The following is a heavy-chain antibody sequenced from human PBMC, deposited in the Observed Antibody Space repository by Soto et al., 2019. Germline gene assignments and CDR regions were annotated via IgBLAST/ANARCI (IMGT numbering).Heavy chain of an antibody. Sequence: SQTLSLTCAISGDSVSSNSAAWNWIRQSPSRGLEWLGRTYYRFKWYNEYAVSVKSRITIKPDTSKNQFSLQLNSVIPEDTAVYYCAGMQDGALAYWGQGTLVTVSS. J-gene: IGHJ4*02. CDR3: AGMQDGALAY. V-gene: IGHV6-1*01. CDR2: TYYRFKWYN. D-gene: IGHD1-26*01. CDR1: GDSVSSNSAA.